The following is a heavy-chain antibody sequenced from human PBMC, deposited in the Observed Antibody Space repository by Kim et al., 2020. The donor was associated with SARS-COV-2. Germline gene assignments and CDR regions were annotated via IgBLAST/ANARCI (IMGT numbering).Heavy chain of an antibody. CDR2: IYWDDDK. D-gene: IGHD3-3*01. J-gene: IGHJ3*02. CDR1: GFSLSTSGVG. Sequence: SGPTLVNPTQTLTLTCTFSGFSLSTSGVGVGWIRQPPGKALEWLALIYWDDDKRYSPSLKSRLTITKDTSKNQVVLTMTNMDPVDTATYYCAHTLYDFWSGYYTEAFDIWGQGTMVTVSS. CDR3: AHTLYDFWSGYYTEAFDI. V-gene: IGHV2-5*02.